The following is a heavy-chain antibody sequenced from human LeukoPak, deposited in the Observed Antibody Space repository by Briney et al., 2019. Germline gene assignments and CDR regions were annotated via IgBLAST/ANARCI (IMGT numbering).Heavy chain of an antibody. V-gene: IGHV4-59*12. CDR3: ARYSSGFDY. Sequence: SETLSLTCTVSGGSISSYYWSWIRQPPGKGLEWIGYMYYNRSTNYNPSLKSRVTISVDTSKNQFSLKLSSVTAADTAVYYCARYSSGFDYWGQGTLVTVSS. CDR1: GGSISSYY. D-gene: IGHD6-19*01. J-gene: IGHJ4*02. CDR2: MYYNRST.